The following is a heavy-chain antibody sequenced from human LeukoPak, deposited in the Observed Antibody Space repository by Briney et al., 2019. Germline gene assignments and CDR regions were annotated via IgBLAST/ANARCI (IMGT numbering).Heavy chain of an antibody. CDR2: IYYSGST. Sequence: PSQTLSLTCTVSGGSISSSSYYWGWIRQPPGKGLEWIGSIYYSGSTYYNPSLKSRVTISVDTSKNQFSLKLSSVTAADTAVYYCARCTLPDYYYYMDVWGKGTTVTVSS. J-gene: IGHJ6*03. CDR1: GGSISSSSYY. V-gene: IGHV4-39*01. CDR3: ARCTLPDYYYYMDV.